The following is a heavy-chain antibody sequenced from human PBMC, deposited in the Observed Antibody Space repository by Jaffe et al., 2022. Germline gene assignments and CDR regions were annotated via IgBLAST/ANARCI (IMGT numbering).Heavy chain of an antibody. CDR2: IRSKAYGGTT. V-gene: IGHV3-49*04. Sequence: EVQLVESGGGLVQPGRSLRLSCTASGFTFGDYAMSWVRQAPGKGLEWVGFIRSKAYGGTTEYAASVKGRFTISRDDSKSIAYLQMNSLKTEDTAVYYCTRGGQWLVRRDSTPYYFDYWGQGTLVTVSS. CDR3: TRGGQWLVRRDSTPYYFDY. CDR1: GFTFGDYA. D-gene: IGHD6-19*01. J-gene: IGHJ4*02.